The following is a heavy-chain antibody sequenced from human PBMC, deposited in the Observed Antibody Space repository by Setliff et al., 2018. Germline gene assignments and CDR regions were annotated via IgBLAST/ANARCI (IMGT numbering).Heavy chain of an antibody. Sequence: SETLSLTCAVYGGSISSYYWSWIRQPPGKRLEWIGYIYYSGSTNYNPSLESRVTISVDTSKNQFSLRLNSATAADTAVYYCARLRGAFDYWGQGTLVTVS. CDR1: GGSISSYY. CDR3: ARLRGAFDY. CDR2: IYYSGST. V-gene: IGHV4-59*01. D-gene: IGHD3-16*01. J-gene: IGHJ4*02.